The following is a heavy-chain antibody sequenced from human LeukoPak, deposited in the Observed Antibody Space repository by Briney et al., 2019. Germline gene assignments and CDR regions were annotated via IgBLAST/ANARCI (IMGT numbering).Heavy chain of an antibody. CDR2: IIPIFGIA. D-gene: IGHD3-16*01. J-gene: IGHJ4*02. CDR3: ASPSYYFWDYFDL. Sequence: SVKVSCKASGGNFSNYAFNWVRQAPGQGLEWMGRIIPIFGIANYAQNFQGRLTITAEKSTSIVYMELNTLRSDDTAVYYCASPSYYFWDYFDLWGQGTLVTVSS. CDR1: GGNFSNYA. V-gene: IGHV1-69*04.